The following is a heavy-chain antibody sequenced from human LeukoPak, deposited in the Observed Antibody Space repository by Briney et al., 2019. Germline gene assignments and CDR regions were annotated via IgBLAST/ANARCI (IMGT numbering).Heavy chain of an antibody. D-gene: IGHD4-17*01. CDR3: AKSPPSPSTVIRNEFDY. CDR2: ISYDGSNK. CDR1: GFTFSSYG. Sequence: GSLRLSCAASGFTFSSYGMHWVRQAPGKGLEWVAVISYDGSNKYYADSVKGRFTISRDNSKNTLYLQMNSLRAEDTAVYYCAKSPPSPSTVIRNEFDYWGQGTLVTVSS. V-gene: IGHV3-30*18. J-gene: IGHJ4*02.